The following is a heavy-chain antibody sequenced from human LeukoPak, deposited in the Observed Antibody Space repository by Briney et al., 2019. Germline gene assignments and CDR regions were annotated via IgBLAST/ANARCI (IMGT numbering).Heavy chain of an antibody. D-gene: IGHD3-10*01. CDR1: GYTFASYD. J-gene: IGHJ5*02. V-gene: IGHV1-8*01. Sequence: ASVKVSCKASGYTFASYDINWVRQATGQGLEWMGWMNPNSGNTGYAQKFQGRVTMTRNTSISTAYMELSSLRSEDTAVYYCAGGGERELLNNWFDPWGQGTLVTVSS. CDR3: AGGGERELLNNWFDP. CDR2: MNPNSGNT.